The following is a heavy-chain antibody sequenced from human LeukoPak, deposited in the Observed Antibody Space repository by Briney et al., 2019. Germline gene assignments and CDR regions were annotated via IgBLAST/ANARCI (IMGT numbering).Heavy chain of an antibody. Sequence: SGGSLRLSCAASGFTFGSYSMNWVRQAPGKGLEWVSSISSSSYIYYADSVKGRFTISRDNAKNSLYLQMNSLRAEDTAVYYCASNYYYYYGMDVWGKGTTVTVSS. CDR3: ASNYYYYYGMDV. CDR1: GFTFGSYS. CDR2: ISSSSYI. V-gene: IGHV3-21*01. J-gene: IGHJ6*04.